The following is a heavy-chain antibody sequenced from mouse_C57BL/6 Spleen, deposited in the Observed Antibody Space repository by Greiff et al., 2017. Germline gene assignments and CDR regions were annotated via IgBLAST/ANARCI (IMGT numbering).Heavy chain of an antibody. D-gene: IGHD2-5*01. J-gene: IGHJ1*03. CDR3: TSYSTIYWYFDV. CDR2: IRNKANNHAT. Sequence: EVKVEESGGGLVQPGGSMKLSCAASGFTFSDAWMDWVRQSPEKGLEWVAEIRNKANNHATYYAESVKGRFTISRDDSKSSVYLQMNSLRAEDTGIYYCTSYSTIYWYFDVWGTGTTVTVSS. CDR1: GFTFSDAW. V-gene: IGHV6-6*01.